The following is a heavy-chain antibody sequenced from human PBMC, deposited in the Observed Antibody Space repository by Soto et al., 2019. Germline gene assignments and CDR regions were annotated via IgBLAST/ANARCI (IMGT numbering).Heavy chain of an antibody. Sequence: GGSLRLSCAASGFTFSNAWMNWVRQAPWKGLEWVGRIKSKTDGGTTDYAAPVKGRFTISRDDSKNTLYLQMNSLKTEDTAVYYCTTDLYYYDSSGYYYGMDVWGQGTTVTVS. CDR1: GFTFSNAW. J-gene: IGHJ6*02. D-gene: IGHD3-22*01. CDR2: IKSKTDGGTT. CDR3: TTDLYYYDSSGYYYGMDV. V-gene: IGHV3-15*07.